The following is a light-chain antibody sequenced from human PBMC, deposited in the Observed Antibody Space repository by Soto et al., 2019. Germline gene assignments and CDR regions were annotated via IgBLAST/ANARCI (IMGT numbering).Light chain of an antibody. CDR1: FSDVGRYNL. V-gene: IGLV2-23*01. Sequence: QSALTQPASVSGSPGQSITISWTGTFSDVGRYNLVSWYQQHPGKAPKLMIYEDTKRPSGVSNRFSGSKSGYTASLTISGLQAEDEADYYCCSYAGSSTVVFGGGTKLTVL. CDR3: CSYAGSSTVV. CDR2: EDT. J-gene: IGLJ2*01.